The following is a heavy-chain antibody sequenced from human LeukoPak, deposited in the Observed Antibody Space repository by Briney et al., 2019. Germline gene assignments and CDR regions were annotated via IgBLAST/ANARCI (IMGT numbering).Heavy chain of an antibody. J-gene: IGHJ4*02. Sequence: GGSLRLSCAASGFTFTNYALHWVRQAPGKGLEWVAVMSYGGANEYYADSVKGRFTISRYDSKNTLYLQMNSLRTEDTAIYYCTRDFRIVVTDYWGQGTLVTVSS. V-gene: IGHV3-30-3*01. CDR2: MSYGGANE. CDR1: GFTFTNYA. D-gene: IGHD1-26*01. CDR3: TRDFRIVVTDY.